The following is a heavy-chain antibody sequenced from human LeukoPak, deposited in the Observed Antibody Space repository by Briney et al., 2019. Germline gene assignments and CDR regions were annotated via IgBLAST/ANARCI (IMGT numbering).Heavy chain of an antibody. CDR3: ARDLGGGGAFDI. D-gene: IGHD3-10*01. CDR1: GFIFSNCW. J-gene: IGHJ3*02. CDR2: IKTDASEK. Sequence: GGSLRLSCETSGFIFSNCWMTWVRQAPGKGLEWVANIKTDASEKYYADSVRGRFTISRDNAKMSLYLQMNSLRVEDTAVYYCARDLGGGGAFDIWGQGTMVTVSS. V-gene: IGHV3-7*01.